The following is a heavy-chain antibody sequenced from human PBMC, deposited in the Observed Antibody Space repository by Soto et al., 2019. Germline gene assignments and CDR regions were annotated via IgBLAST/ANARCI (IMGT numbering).Heavy chain of an antibody. D-gene: IGHD1-26*01. CDR3: ARTPSGYSGSYYHNWYFDL. CDR1: GFTFSSYW. J-gene: IGHJ2*01. Sequence: EVQLVESGGGLVQPGGSLRLSCAASGFTFSSYWMHWVRQAPGKGLVWVSRINSDGSSTSYADSVKGRFTIPRDNAKNTLYLQMNSLRAEDTAVYYCARTPSGYSGSYYHNWYFDLWGRGTLVTVSS. CDR2: INSDGSST. V-gene: IGHV3-74*01.